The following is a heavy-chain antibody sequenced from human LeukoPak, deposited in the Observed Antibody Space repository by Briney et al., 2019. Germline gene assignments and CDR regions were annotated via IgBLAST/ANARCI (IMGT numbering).Heavy chain of an antibody. J-gene: IGHJ2*01. V-gene: IGHV1-69*06. CDR1: GGTFSSYA. CDR3: ARRGSYYTDWYFDL. Sequence: SVKVSCKASGGTFSSYAISWVRQAPGQGLEWMGGIIPIFGTANYAQKFQGRVTITADKSTSTAYMELSSLRSEDTAVCYCARRGSYYTDWYFDLWGRGTLVTVSS. CDR2: IIPIFGTA. D-gene: IGHD3-10*01.